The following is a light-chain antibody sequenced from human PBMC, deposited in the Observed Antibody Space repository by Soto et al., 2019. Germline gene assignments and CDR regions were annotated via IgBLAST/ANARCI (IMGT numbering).Light chain of an antibody. Sequence: DIPMTQSPSSLSASVGDRVTITCQASQAISNYLNWYQQKQGKAPKLLIYDASNLQPEVPSRFSGSGCGSDFTFTISSLQPQDIATYYCQQYDNFPGTFGQGTKAEIK. J-gene: IGKJ1*01. V-gene: IGKV1-33*01. CDR3: QQYDNFPGT. CDR2: DAS. CDR1: QAISNY.